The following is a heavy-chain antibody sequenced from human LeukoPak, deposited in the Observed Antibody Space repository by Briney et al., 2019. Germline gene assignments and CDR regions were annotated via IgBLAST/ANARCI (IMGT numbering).Heavy chain of an antibody. CDR1: GFTFSIYD. J-gene: IGHJ4*02. Sequence: GGSLRLSCAASGFTFSIYDMHWVRQAPGKGLEWVAVISYDGSNKYYADSVKGRFTISRDNSKNTLYLQMNSLRAEDTAVYYCAKGVAGTGVDYWGQGTLVTVSS. CDR2: ISYDGSNK. CDR3: AKGVAGTGVDY. V-gene: IGHV3-30*18. D-gene: IGHD6-19*01.